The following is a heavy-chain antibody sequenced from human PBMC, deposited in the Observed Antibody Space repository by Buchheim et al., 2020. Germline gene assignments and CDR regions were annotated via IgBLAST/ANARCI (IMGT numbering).Heavy chain of an antibody. J-gene: IGHJ6*02. Sequence: EVQLVQSGAEVKKPGESLRISCKGSGYSFTSYWISWVRQMPGKGLEWMGRIDPSDSYTNYSPSFQGHVPISADKSITTAYPQWSSLKASDTAMYYCARHQGIGTYYYYYGMDVWGQGTT. V-gene: IGHV5-10-1*03. D-gene: IGHD6-13*01. CDR2: IDPSDSYT. CDR3: ARHQGIGTYYYYYGMDV. CDR1: GYSFTSYW.